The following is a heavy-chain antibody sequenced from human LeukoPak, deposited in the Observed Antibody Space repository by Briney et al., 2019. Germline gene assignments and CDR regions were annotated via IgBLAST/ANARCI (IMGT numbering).Heavy chain of an antibody. J-gene: IGHJ6*02. CDR3: ASLLLWFGERSLYGMDV. D-gene: IGHD3-10*01. CDR2: ISYDGSNK. V-gene: IGHV3-30*19. CDR1: GFTFSSYG. Sequence: PGGSLRLSCAASGFTFSSYGMHWVRQAPGKGLEWVAVISYDGSNKYYADSVKGRFTISRDNSKNTLYLQMNSLRAEDTAVYYYASLLLWFGERSLYGMDVWGQGTTVTVSS.